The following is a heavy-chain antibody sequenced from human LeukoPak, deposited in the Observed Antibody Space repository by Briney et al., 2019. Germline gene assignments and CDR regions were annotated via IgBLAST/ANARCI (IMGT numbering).Heavy chain of an antibody. Sequence: SQTLSLTCTVSGGSISSGDHYWSWIRQPPGKGLEWIGYIYYSGSTYYNPSLKSRVTISVDTSKNQFSLKLSSVTAADTAVYYCARGENYYYGMDVWGKGTTVTVSS. CDR2: IYYSGST. J-gene: IGHJ6*04. CDR3: ARGENYYYGMDV. V-gene: IGHV4-30-4*01. CDR1: GGSISSGDHY.